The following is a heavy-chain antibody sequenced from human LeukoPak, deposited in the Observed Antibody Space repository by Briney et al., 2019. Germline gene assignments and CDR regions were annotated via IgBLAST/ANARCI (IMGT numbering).Heavy chain of an antibody. CDR2: IRSKAYGGTT. V-gene: IGHV3-49*03. CDR1: GFTFGDYP. J-gene: IGHJ6*03. Sequence: GGSLRLSCTASGFTFGDYPMSWFRQAPGKGLEWVGFIRSKAYGGTTEYAASVKGRITISRDDSKSIAYLQMNSLKTEDTAVYYCSRLDQLLGSYYMDVWGKGTTVTASS. CDR3: SRLDQLLGSYYMDV. D-gene: IGHD2-2*01.